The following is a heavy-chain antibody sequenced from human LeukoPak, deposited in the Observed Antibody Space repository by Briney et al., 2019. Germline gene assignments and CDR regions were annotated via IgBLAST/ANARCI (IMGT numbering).Heavy chain of an antibody. J-gene: IGHJ6*02. D-gene: IGHD3-9*01. CDR3: ARGHYHILTSQMGWDYYYYGMDV. V-gene: IGHV1-18*01. Sequence: ASVEVSCKASGYIFTSYGISWVRQAPGQGLEWMGWISGYNGNKNYAQQLQGRVSMTTDTSTSTAYMELRSLRSDDSAVYYCARGHYHILTSQMGWDYYYYGMDVWGQGTTVTVSS. CDR1: GYIFTSYG. CDR2: ISGYNGNK.